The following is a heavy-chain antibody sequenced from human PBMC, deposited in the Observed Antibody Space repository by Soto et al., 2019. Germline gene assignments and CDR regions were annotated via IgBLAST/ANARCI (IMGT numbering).Heavy chain of an antibody. V-gene: IGHV1-8*01. Sequence: QVQLVQSGAEVKKPGASVKVSCKASGYTFTSYDINWVRQATGQGLEWMGWMNPNSGNTGYAQKFQGRVTMTRNTXXSTAYMELGSLRSEDAAVYYCARAYCSGGSCYSGYWGQGTLVTVSS. D-gene: IGHD2-15*01. CDR1: GYTFTSYD. J-gene: IGHJ4*02. CDR3: ARAYCSGGSCYSGY. CDR2: MNPNSGNT.